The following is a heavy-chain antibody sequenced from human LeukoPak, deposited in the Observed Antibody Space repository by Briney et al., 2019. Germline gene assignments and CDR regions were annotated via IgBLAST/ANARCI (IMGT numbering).Heavy chain of an antibody. D-gene: IGHD3-22*01. V-gene: IGHV4-30-2*01. J-gene: IGHJ3*02. CDR1: GGSLSSGSYS. CDR3: ARHGYYYDTGGYYTKVSGAFDI. CDR2: IYHSGST. Sequence: SETLSLTCAVSGGSLSSGSYSWSWIRQPPGKGLEWIGYIYHSGSTYYNPSLKSRVTFLVDRSKNQFSLRLNSVTAADTAVYYCARHGYYYDTGGYYTKVSGAFDIWGQGTLVTVSS.